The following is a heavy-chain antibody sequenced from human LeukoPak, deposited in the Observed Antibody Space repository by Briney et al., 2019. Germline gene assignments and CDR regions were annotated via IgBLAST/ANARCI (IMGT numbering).Heavy chain of an antibody. CDR2: ISSSGSTI. CDR3: ARGCGGGSCVGDYFDY. J-gene: IGHJ4*02. V-gene: IGHV3-48*03. D-gene: IGHD2-15*01. CDR1: GFTFSSYE. Sequence: TGGSLRLSCAASGFTFSSYEMNWVRQAPGKGLEWVSYISSSGSTIYYADSVKGRFTISRDNAKNSLYLQMNSLRAEDTAVYYCARGCGGGSCVGDYFDYWGQGTLVTVSS.